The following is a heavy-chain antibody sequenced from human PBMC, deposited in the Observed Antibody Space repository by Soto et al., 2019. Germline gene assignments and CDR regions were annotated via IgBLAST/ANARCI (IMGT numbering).Heavy chain of an antibody. V-gene: IGHV4-31*03. J-gene: IGHJ5*02. D-gene: IGHD1-26*01. CDR3: AGRVATRPKGWFDP. CDR1: GGSISSGGHF. CDR2: IYYNGNT. Sequence: SETLSLTCTVSGGSISSGGHFWNWIRQHPGKGLEWIGCIYYNGNTYYNPSLKSRLTISVDTSKNQFSLNLASVTAADTAVYYCAGRVATRPKGWFDPWGQGTLVTVSS.